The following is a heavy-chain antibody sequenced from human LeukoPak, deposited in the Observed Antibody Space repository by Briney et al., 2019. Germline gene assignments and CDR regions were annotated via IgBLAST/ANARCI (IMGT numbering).Heavy chain of an antibody. J-gene: IGHJ6*04. CDR1: GYSISSGYY. V-gene: IGHV4-38-2*02. CDR2: IYHSGST. D-gene: IGHD3-3*01. Sequence: PSETLSLTCTVSGYSISSGYYWGWIRQPPGKGLEWIGSIYHSGSTYYNPSLKSRVTISVDKSKNQFSLKLSSVTAADTAVYYCARATYYDFWSGYLMDVWGKGTTVTVSS. CDR3: ARATYYDFWSGYLMDV.